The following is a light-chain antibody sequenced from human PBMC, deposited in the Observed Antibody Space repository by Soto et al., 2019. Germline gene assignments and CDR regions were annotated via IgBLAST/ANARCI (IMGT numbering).Light chain of an antibody. J-gene: IGLJ1*01. CDR2: SNS. Sequence: QSVLTQPPSASGTPGQRVTISCSGSSSNIGSNTVNWYQQLPGTAPKLLIYSNSNRPSGVPDRFSASKSGTSASLAITGLQAEDEADYYCQSYDSSLSGYVFGTGTKVTVL. CDR1: SSNIGSNT. CDR3: QSYDSSLSGYV. V-gene: IGLV1-44*01.